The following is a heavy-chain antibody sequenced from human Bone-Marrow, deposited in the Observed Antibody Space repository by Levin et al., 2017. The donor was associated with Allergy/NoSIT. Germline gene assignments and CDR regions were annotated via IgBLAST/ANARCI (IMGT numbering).Heavy chain of an antibody. CDR3: ARVYYDFWSGYYTRYYYYYMDV. CDR2: INPNSGGT. Sequence: ASVKVSCKASGYTFTGYYMHWVRQAPGQGLEWMGRINPNSGGTNYAQKFQGRVTMTRDTSISTAYMELSRLRSDDTAVYYCARVYYDFWSGYYTRYYYYYMDVWGKGTTVTVSS. D-gene: IGHD3-3*01. CDR1: GYTFTGYY. V-gene: IGHV1-2*06. J-gene: IGHJ6*03.